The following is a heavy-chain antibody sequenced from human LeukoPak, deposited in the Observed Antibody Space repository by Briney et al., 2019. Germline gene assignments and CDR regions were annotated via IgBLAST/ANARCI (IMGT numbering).Heavy chain of an antibody. V-gene: IGHV1-46*01. Sequence: ASVKVSCKASGYTFTSYYMHWVRQAPGQGLEWMGIINPSGGSTSYAQKFQGRVTMTRDMSTSTVYMELSSLRSEDTAVYYCARDLYVGATWYYFDYWGQGTLVTVSS. D-gene: IGHD1-26*01. CDR2: INPSGGST. CDR3: ARDLYVGATWYYFDY. J-gene: IGHJ4*02. CDR1: GYTFTSYY.